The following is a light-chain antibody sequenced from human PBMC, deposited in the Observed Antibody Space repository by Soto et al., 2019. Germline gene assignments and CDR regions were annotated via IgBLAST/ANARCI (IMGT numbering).Light chain of an antibody. Sequence: EIMMTQSPATLSVSPGERATLSCRASQSVRNNLAWYQQKPGQAPRLLIYYESTRATGIPARFSGRGSGTEFTLTISSPQSEDVALYYCQQYNNWPPITFGQGTRLEIK. J-gene: IGKJ5*01. CDR3: QQYNNWPPIT. CDR2: YES. V-gene: IGKV3-15*01. CDR1: QSVRNN.